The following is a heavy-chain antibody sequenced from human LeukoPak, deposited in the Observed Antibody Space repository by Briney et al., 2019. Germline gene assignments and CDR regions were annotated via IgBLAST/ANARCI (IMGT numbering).Heavy chain of an antibody. D-gene: IGHD1-1*01. V-gene: IGHV3-21*01. J-gene: IGHJ6*03. CDR1: GFTFSSYS. CDR3: ARDPYNGAYSEGYYYYYMDV. CDR2: ISSSSSNI. Sequence: GGSLRLSCAASGFTFSSYSMNWVRQAPGKGLEWVSSISSSSSNIYYADSVKGRFTISRDNAQNSLYLQMNSLRVEDTAIYYCARDPYNGAYSEGYYYYYMDVWGKGTTVTVSS.